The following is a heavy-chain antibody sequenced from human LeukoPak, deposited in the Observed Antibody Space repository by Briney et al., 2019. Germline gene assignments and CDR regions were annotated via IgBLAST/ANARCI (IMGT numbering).Heavy chain of an antibody. CDR2: IKSDGST. J-gene: IGHJ1*01. CDR3: ARAPSEIGGYYPEYFRH. Sequence: GGSLRLSCAVSGFTFSRNAMNWVRQAPGKGLVWVSRIKSDGSTNYADSVKGRFTISRDNAKNTVSLQMNSLRAEDTGVYYCARAPSEIGGYYPEYFRHWGQGTLVTVSS. CDR1: GFTFSRNA. V-gene: IGHV3-74*01. D-gene: IGHD3-22*01.